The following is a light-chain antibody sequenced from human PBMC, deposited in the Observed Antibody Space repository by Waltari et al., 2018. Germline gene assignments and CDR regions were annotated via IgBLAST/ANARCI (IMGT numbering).Light chain of an antibody. V-gene: IGKV3-11*01. CDR3: QQRSNLPRGAT. CDR1: ESVSSY. Sequence: EIVLTQSPATLSLSPGERATLSCRASESVSSYLAWYQQKPGQAPRLLIYDASNRATGIPARFSGSGSGTDFTLTISSLEPEDFAVYYCQQRSNLPRGATFGGGTKVEIK. J-gene: IGKJ4*01. CDR2: DAS.